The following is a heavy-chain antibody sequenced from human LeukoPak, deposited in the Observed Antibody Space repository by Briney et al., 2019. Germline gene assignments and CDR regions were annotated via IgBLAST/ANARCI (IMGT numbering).Heavy chain of an antibody. Sequence: SETLSLTCTVSGGSISSGSYYWSWIRQPAGKGLEWIGRIYTSGSTNYNPSLKSRVTISVDTSKNQFSLKLGSVTAADTAVYYCARLDFWSGGYWGQGTLVTVSS. CDR3: ARLDFWSGGY. CDR2: IYTSGST. J-gene: IGHJ4*02. CDR1: GGSISSGSYY. D-gene: IGHD3-3*01. V-gene: IGHV4-61*02.